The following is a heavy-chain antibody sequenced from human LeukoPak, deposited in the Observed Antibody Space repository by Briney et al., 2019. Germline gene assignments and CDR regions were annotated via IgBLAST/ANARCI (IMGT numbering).Heavy chain of an antibody. CDR3: ARETLTTSRWFDP. J-gene: IGHJ5*02. Sequence: SQTLSLTSTVSGGSISSGDYYWSWIRQPPGKGLEWIGYIYYSGSTYYNPSLKSRVTISVDTSKNQFSLKLSSVTAADTAVYYCARETLTTSRWFDPWGQGTLVTVSS. V-gene: IGHV4-30-4*01. CDR1: GGSISSGDYY. D-gene: IGHD4-17*01. CDR2: IYYSGST.